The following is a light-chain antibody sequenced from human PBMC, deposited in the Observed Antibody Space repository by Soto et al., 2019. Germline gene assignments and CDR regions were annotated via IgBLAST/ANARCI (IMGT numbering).Light chain of an antibody. Sequence: AIQLTQSPSSLSASVGDRVTITCRASQGIRNDLGWYQQKPGNAPKLLIYAASTLQNGVTSRFSGSRSGTDFILTISSLQPEDFATYYCLQDYNFPLTFGGGTKVEI. CDR2: AAS. CDR3: LQDYNFPLT. CDR1: QGIRND. V-gene: IGKV1-6*01. J-gene: IGKJ4*01.